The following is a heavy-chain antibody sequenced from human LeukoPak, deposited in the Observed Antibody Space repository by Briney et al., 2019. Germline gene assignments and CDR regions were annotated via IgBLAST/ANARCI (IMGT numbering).Heavy chain of an antibody. V-gene: IGHV4-34*01. J-gene: IGHJ5*02. D-gene: IGHD6-19*01. CDR3: ARYVAVAGTINWFDP. CDR2: INHSGST. Sequence: SETLSLTCAVYGGSFSGYYWSWIRQPPGKGLEWIGEINHSGSTNYNPSLKSRVTISVGTSKNQFSLKLNSVTAADTAVYYCARYVAVAGTINWFDPWGQGTLVTVSS. CDR1: GGSFSGYY.